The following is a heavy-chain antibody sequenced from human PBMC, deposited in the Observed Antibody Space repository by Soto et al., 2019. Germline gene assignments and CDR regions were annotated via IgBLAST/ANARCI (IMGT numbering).Heavy chain of an antibody. CDR3: ARTASPETFYNDTADFDR. Sequence: PXETLSLTCTVSGVSISNDNYYWSWMRQSPGKGLEWIAYIYYSGSTYYNPSLKSRLTISVDPSKNQFSLKLSSVTAADTAVYYCARTASPETFYNDTADFDRWGQGTLVTVSS. D-gene: IGHD3-16*01. J-gene: IGHJ5*02. CDR1: GVSISNDNYY. CDR2: IYYSGST. V-gene: IGHV4-30-4*01.